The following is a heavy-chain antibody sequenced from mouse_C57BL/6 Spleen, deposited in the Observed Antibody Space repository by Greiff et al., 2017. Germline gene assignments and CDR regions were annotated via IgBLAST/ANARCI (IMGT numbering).Heavy chain of an antibody. CDR3: AREDTSRDYAMDY. CDR2: ISSGSRTI. CDR1: GFTFSDYG. Sequence: EVKLVESGGGLVKPGGSLKLSCAASGFTFSDYGMHWVRQAPEKGLEWVAYISSGSRTIYYAATVKGRFTISRDNAKNTLFLQMTSLRSEDTAMYYCAREDTSRDYAMDYWGQGTSVTVSS. J-gene: IGHJ4*01. V-gene: IGHV5-17*01.